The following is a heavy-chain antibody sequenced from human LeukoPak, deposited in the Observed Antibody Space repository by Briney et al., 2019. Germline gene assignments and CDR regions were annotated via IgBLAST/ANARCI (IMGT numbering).Heavy chain of an antibody. CDR2: IWYDGGNK. J-gene: IGHJ4*02. CDR1: GFTFSSYG. D-gene: IGHD3-22*01. Sequence: PGRSLRLSCAASGFTFSSYGMHWVRQAPGKGLEWVAVIWYDGGNKYYADSVKGRFTISRDNSKNTLYLQMNSLRAEDTAVYYCARNYYDSSGYYYHDYWGQGTLVTVSS. V-gene: IGHV3-33*01. CDR3: ARNYYDSSGYYYHDY.